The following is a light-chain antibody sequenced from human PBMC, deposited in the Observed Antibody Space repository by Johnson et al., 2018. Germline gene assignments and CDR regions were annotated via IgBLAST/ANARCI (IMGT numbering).Light chain of an antibody. V-gene: IGLV1-51*02. CDR3: GTRDSSLSAGNV. J-gene: IGLJ1*01. CDR1: SSNIGNNY. CDR2: ENN. Sequence: QSVLTQPPSVSAAPGQKVTISCSGSSSNIGNNYVSWYQQLPGTAPKLLIYENNKRPSGIPDRFSGSKSGTSATLVITGLQTGDEADYHSGTRDSSLSAGNVFGTGTKVTVL.